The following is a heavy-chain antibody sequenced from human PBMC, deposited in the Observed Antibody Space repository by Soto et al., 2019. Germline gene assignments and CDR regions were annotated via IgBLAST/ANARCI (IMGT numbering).Heavy chain of an antibody. CDR2: IYYSGST. CDR1: GGSISSYY. D-gene: IGHD2-2*01. J-gene: IGHJ6*02. CDR3: ARDRGAGYCSSTSCRYYYYYGMDV. Sequence: SETLSLTCTVSGGSISSYYWSWIRQPPGKGLEWIGYIYYSGSTNYNPSLKSRVTISVDTSKNQFSLKLSSVTAADTAVYYCARDRGAGYCSSTSCRYYYYYGMDVWGQGTTVTVSS. V-gene: IGHV4-59*01.